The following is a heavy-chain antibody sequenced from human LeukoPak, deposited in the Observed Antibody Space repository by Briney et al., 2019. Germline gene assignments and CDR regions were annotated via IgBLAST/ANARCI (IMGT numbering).Heavy chain of an antibody. V-gene: IGHV1-69*05. CDR3: VFDSSGYLSRSLPPYFDS. J-gene: IGHJ4*02. CDR1: GGTFRRYA. CDR2: IIPIFGTA. D-gene: IGHD3-22*01. Sequence: GSSVKVSCKASGGTFRRYAISWVRQAPGQGLEWMGGIIPIFGTAKYAQKFQGRVTLTTDESTSTAYMELSSLRSEDTAVYYCVFDSSGYLSRSLPPYFDSWGQGTLVTVSS.